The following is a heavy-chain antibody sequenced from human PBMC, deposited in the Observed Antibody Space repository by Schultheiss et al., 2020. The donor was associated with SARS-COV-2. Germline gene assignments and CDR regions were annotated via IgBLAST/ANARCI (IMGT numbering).Heavy chain of an antibody. J-gene: IGHJ4*02. V-gene: IGHV4-59*01. CDR3: ASLDSSGYYILRY. D-gene: IGHD3-22*01. CDR2: IYYSGST. Sequence: SETLSLTCTVSGGSISSYYWSWIWQPPGKGLEWIGYIYYSGSTNYNPSLKSRVTISVDTSKNQFSLKLSSVTAADTAVYYCASLDSSGYYILRYWGQGTLVTVSS. CDR1: GGSISSYY.